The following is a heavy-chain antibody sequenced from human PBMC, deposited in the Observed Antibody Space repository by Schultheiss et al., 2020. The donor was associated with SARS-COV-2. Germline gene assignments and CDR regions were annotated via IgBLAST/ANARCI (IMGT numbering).Heavy chain of an antibody. CDR3: ARDPNVLRFLDLPRDV. V-gene: IGHV3-21*01. D-gene: IGHD3-3*01. CDR1: GFTFSSYS. J-gene: IGHJ6*04. CDR2: ISSSSSYI. Sequence: GESLKISCAASGFTFSSYSMNWVRQAPGKGLEWVSFISSSSSYIYYADSVKGRFTISRDNAKNSLYLQMNSLRAEDTAVYYCARDPNVLRFLDLPRDVWGKGTTVTVSS.